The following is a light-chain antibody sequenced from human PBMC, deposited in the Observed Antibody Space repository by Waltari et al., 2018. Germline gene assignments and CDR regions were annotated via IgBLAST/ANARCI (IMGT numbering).Light chain of an antibody. CDR1: SSDVGNFLL. J-gene: IGLJ3*02. V-gene: IGLV2-23*01. CDR3: CSYVGGTSWV. Sequence: QSALTQPASVSGSPGQSISISCTGSSSDVGNFLLLSWYQQHPGKAPKVIIYEGNKRPSGLSDRFSGSKSGNTASLTISGLQPDDEADYYCCSYVGGTSWVFGGGTKFTVL. CDR2: EGN.